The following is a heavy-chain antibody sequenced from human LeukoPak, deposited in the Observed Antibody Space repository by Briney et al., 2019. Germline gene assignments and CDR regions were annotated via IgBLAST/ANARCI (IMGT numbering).Heavy chain of an antibody. J-gene: IGHJ4*02. CDR3: AREGASSSFGY. V-gene: IGHV3-23*01. CDR2: ISGSGCRT. CDR1: GFTFSSYA. D-gene: IGHD6-13*01. Sequence: GGSLRLSCEASGFTFSSYALSWVRQAPGKGLEWVSSISGSGCRTYYTDSVKGRFTISRDNSKNTLYLQMNSLRAEDTAVYYCAREGASSSFGYWGQGTLVTVSS.